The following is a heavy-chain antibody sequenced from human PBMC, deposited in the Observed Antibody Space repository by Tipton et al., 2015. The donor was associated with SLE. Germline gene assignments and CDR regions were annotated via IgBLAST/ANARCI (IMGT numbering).Heavy chain of an antibody. J-gene: IGHJ4*02. V-gene: IGHV4-39*07. CDR3: ARRGYSGYFDY. CDR2: IYYSGST. CDR1: GGSISSSSYY. D-gene: IGHD5-12*01. Sequence: TLSLTCTVSGGSISSSSYYWGWIRPAPGKGLEWIVSIYYSGSTYSNPSLKSRVTISVDTSKNQLSLKLSSVTAADTAVYYCARRGYSGYFDYWGQGTLVTVSS.